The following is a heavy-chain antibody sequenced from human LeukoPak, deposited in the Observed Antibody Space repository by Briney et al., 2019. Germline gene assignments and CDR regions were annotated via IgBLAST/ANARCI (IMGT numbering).Heavy chain of an antibody. D-gene: IGHD4-23*01. CDR2: ISSSSSTI. Sequence: PGGSLRLSCAASGFTFSSYSMNWVRQAPGKGLEWVSYISSSSSTIYYADSVKGRFTISRDNAKNSLYLQMNSLRAEDTAVYYCAREDYGGNSVGFDYWGQGTLVTVSS. CDR1: GFTFSSYS. V-gene: IGHV3-48*04. CDR3: AREDYGGNSVGFDY. J-gene: IGHJ4*02.